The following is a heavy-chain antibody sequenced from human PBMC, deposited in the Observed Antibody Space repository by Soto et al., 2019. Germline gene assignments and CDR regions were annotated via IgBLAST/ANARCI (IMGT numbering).Heavy chain of an antibody. V-gene: IGHV4-31*03. CDR2: IYYSGST. J-gene: IGHJ2*01. D-gene: IGHD5-12*01. CDR3: ARAPVDIVATIPDNWYFDL. Sequence: QVQLQESGPGLVKPSQTLSLTCTVSGGSISSGGYYWSWIRQHPGKGREWIGYIYYSGSTYYNPSLKSRVTISVDTSKNQFSLKLSSVTAADTAVYYCARAPVDIVATIPDNWYFDLWGRGTLVTVSS. CDR1: GGSISSGGYY.